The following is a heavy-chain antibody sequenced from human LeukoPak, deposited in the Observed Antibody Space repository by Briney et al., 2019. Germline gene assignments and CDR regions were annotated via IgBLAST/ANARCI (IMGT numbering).Heavy chain of an antibody. CDR1: GGSFSGYY. D-gene: IGHD6-19*01. CDR3: ARGLAQWLVPFIY. V-gene: IGHV4-34*01. J-gene: IGHJ4*02. CDR2: INHSGST. Sequence: SETLSLTCAVYGGSFSGYYWNWIRQPPGKGLEWIGEINHSGSTNYNPALKSRVTISVDTSKNQFSLKLSSVTAADTAVYYCARGLAQWLVPFIYWGQGTLVTVSS.